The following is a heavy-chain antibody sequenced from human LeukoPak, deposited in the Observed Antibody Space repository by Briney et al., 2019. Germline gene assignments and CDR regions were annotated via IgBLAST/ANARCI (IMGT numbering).Heavy chain of an antibody. CDR3: ARDLTIRYYYYGMDV. J-gene: IGHJ6*02. D-gene: IGHD1/OR15-1a*01. V-gene: IGHV4-59*01. CDR2: IYYIGST. CDR1: GGSISSYY. Sequence: SETLSLTCTVSGGSISSYYWSWIRQPPGKGLEWIGYIYYIGSTNYNPSLKSRVTISVDTSKNQFSLKLSSVTAADTAVYYCARDLTIRYYYYGMDVWGQGTTVTVSS.